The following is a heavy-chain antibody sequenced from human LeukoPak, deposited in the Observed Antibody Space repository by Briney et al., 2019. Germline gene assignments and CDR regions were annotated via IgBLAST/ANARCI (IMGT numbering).Heavy chain of an antibody. CDR2: INPNSGGT. Sequence: ASVKVSCKASGYTFTSYDINWVRQATGQGLEWMGWINPNSGGTNYAQKFQGRVTMTRDTSISTAYMELSRLRSDDTAVYYCARASGSSLVFNFDYWGQGTLVTVSS. J-gene: IGHJ4*02. D-gene: IGHD6-13*01. CDR3: ARASGSSLVFNFDY. CDR1: GYTFTSYD. V-gene: IGHV1-2*02.